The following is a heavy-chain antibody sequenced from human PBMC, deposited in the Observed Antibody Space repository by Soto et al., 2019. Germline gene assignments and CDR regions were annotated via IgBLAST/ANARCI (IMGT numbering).Heavy chain of an antibody. Sequence: QPGGSLRLSCAASGFTFSNYAMHWVRQAPGKGLEWVALIWSDGTNENYADSVKGRFTISRDNPKNTLYLQMNSLRAEDTAVYYCAVVAGTWMDDAFDIWGQGTMVTVSS. CDR2: IWSDGTNE. J-gene: IGHJ3*02. V-gene: IGHV3-33*01. CDR1: GFTFSNYA. D-gene: IGHD5-12*01. CDR3: AVVAGTWMDDAFDI.